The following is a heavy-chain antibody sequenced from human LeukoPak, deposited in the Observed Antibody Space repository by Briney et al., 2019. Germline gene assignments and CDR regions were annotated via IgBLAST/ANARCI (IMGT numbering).Heavy chain of an antibody. J-gene: IGHJ4*02. CDR1: GYTFTSYG. Sequence: GASVKVSCKASGYTFTSYGISWVRQAPGQGLEWMGNTNYAQKLQGRVTMTTDTSTSTAYMELRSLRSDDTAVYYCARDHFDFWSGYSATYFDYWGQGTLVTVSS. V-gene: IGHV1-18*01. CDR2: NT. D-gene: IGHD3-3*01. CDR3: ARDHFDFWSGYSATYFDY.